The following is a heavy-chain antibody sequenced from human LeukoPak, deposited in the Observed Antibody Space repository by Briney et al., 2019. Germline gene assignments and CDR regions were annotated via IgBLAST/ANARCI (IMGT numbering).Heavy chain of an antibody. CDR1: GYIFTNYA. D-gene: IGHD5-24*01. CDR3: AKEREGPLDS. J-gene: IGHJ5*01. CDR2: INTNTGNP. V-gene: IGHV7-4-1*02. Sequence: WASVKVSCTASGYIFTNYAMNWVRQAPGQGLEWMGWINTNTGNPTYAQGFTGRFVFSLDTSVSTAYLQISSLKAEDTAVYYCAKEREGPLDSWGQGTLVTVSS.